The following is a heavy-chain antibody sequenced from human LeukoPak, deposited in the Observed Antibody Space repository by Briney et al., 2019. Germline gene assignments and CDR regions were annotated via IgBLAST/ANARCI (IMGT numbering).Heavy chain of an antibody. CDR2: FYYTGIT. J-gene: IGHJ4*02. Sequence: SETLSLTCTVSGGSVSSGSYYWSWIRQPPGKGLEWIGFFYYTGITKYNPSLKSRGTISVDRSKNLFSLKLTSVTAADTAVYYCARDFSGTYYFDYWGQGTLVTVSS. V-gene: IGHV4-61*01. CDR3: ARDFSGTYYFDY. D-gene: IGHD1-26*01. CDR1: GGSVSSGSYY.